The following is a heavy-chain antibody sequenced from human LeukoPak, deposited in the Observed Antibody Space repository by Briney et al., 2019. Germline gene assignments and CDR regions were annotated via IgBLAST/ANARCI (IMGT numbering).Heavy chain of an antibody. D-gene: IGHD6-13*01. Sequence: GGSLRLSCAASGFTFSSYAMSWVRQAPGKGLEWVSAISGSGGSTSYADSVKGRFTISRDNSKNTLYLQMNSLRAEDTAVYYCAKDRFSSSWYAGAFDVWGQGTMVTVSS. CDR2: ISGSGGST. J-gene: IGHJ3*01. CDR1: GFTFSSYA. CDR3: AKDRFSSSWYAGAFDV. V-gene: IGHV3-23*01.